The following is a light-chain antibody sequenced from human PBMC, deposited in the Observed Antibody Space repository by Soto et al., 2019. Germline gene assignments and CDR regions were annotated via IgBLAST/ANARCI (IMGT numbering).Light chain of an antibody. CDR1: QSISSW. V-gene: IGKV1-5*03. J-gene: IGKJ4*01. CDR3: QQYNSYSPLT. Sequence: DIQMTQSPSTLSASVGDRVSIICRASQSISSWLAWYQQKPGKAPKLLIYKASSLESGVPSRFSGSGSGTEFTLTISSLQPDDFATYFCQQYNSYSPLTFGGGTKVDI. CDR2: KAS.